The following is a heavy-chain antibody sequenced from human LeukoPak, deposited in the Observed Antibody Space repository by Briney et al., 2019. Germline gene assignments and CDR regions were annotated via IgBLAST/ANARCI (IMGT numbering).Heavy chain of an antibody. CDR1: GGSISSSNW. J-gene: IGHJ4*02. CDR3: ARDYYDSSGSYYFDY. D-gene: IGHD3-22*01. CDR2: IYHSGST. V-gene: IGHV4-4*02. Sequence: TSETLSLTCAVSGGSISSSNWWSWVRQPPGKGLEWIGEIYHSGSTNYNPSLKSRVTISVDKSKNQFSLKLSSVTAADTAVYYCARDYYDSSGSYYFDYWGQGTLVTVSS.